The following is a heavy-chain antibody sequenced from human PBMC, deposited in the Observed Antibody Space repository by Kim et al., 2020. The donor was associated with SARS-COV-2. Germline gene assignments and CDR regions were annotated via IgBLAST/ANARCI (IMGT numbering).Heavy chain of an antibody. CDR1: GDSVSSTSST. CDR2: IYYSSSCTS. CDR3: ARRGSRKRGYFDA. J-gene: IGHJ4*02. Sequence: SQTLSLTCVISGDSVSSTSSTCNWIRQSPSRGLEWLGRIYYSSSCTSDYEVSVKSRISINPDTSKNQFSLQLNSVTPEDTAIYYCARRGSRKRGYFDAWGQGILVTVSS. V-gene: IGHV6-1*01.